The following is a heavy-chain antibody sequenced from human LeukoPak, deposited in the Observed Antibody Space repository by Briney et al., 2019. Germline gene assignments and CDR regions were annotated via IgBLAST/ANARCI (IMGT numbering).Heavy chain of an antibody. CDR1: GFTFNRYG. CDR3: ARSTFYYDSSGYSSGHFDY. CDR2: ISPGGDIK. D-gene: IGHD3-22*01. Sequence: PGGSLRLSCAASGFTFNRYGMNWVRQAPGKGLEWVSGISPGGDIKYYADSVKGRFVISRDNSKSTVYLQMNSLRAEDTAVYYCARSTFYYDSSGYSSGHFDYWGQGTLVTVSS. V-gene: IGHV3-23*01. J-gene: IGHJ4*02.